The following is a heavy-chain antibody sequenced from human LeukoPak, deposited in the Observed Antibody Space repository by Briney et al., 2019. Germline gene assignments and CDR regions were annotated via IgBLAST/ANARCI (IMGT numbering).Heavy chain of an antibody. CDR3: PGIAVAGTVVDY. V-gene: IGHV4-59*01. CDR1: GGSISSYY. Sequence: SETLSLTCTVSGGSISSYYWSWIRQPPGKGLEWIGYIYYSGSTNYNPSLNSRVTIPVHPPKHQFSLQLSPVTAADTAVYYCPGIAVAGTVVDYWGQRTMVTVPS. J-gene: IGHJ4*02. CDR2: IYYSGST. D-gene: IGHD6-19*01.